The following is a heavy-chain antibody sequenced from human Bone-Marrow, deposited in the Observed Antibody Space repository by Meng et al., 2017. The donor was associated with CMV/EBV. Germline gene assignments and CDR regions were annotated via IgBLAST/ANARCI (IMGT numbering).Heavy chain of an antibody. J-gene: IGHJ6*02. CDR3: ARGEVSGYGCWGAIRNPNYYYGMDV. D-gene: IGHD1-14*01. V-gene: IGHV3-11*04. CDR1: GFTFSDYY. CDR2: ISSSGSTI. Sequence: GESLKISCSASGFTFSDYYMSWIRQAPGKGLELVSYISSSGSTIYYADSVKGRFTISRDNAKNSLYLQMNSLRAEDTAVYYCARGEVSGYGCWGAIRNPNYYYGMDVWGQGTTVTVSS.